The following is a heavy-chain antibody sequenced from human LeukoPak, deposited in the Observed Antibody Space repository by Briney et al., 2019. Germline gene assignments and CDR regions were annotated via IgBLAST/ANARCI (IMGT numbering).Heavy chain of an antibody. D-gene: IGHD5-12*01. CDR1: GGTFSSYA. CDR2: IIPIFGTA. Sequence: SVKVSCKASGGTFSSYAISWVRQAPGQGLEWMGGIIPIFGTANYAQKFQGRVTITADESTSTAYMELSSLRSEDTAVYYWARGRGLAVATSGPTNGWFDPWGQGTLVTVSS. CDR3: ARGRGLAVATSGPTNGWFDP. J-gene: IGHJ5*02. V-gene: IGHV1-69*13.